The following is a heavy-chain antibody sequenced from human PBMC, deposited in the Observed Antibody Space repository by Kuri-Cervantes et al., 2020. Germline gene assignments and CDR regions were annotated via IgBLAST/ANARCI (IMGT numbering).Heavy chain of an antibody. CDR1: GFTFSNYA. CDR2: ISSNGGST. Sequence: GGSLRLSCAPSGFTFSNYAMSWVRQAPGKGLEYVSAISSNGGSTYYADSVKGRFTISRDNSKNTPYLQMGSLRAEDMAVYYCARDLGSRWDEGFDYWGQGTLVTVSS. V-gene: IGHV3-64*02. D-gene: IGHD6-13*01. CDR3: ARDLGSRWDEGFDY. J-gene: IGHJ4*02.